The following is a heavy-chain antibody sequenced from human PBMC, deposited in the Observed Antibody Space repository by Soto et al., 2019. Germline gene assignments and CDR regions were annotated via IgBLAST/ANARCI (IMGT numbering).Heavy chain of an antibody. D-gene: IGHD1-1*01. J-gene: IGHJ4*02. CDR3: ARGPPRQLDY. V-gene: IGHV4-34*01. CDR1: GGSFSGYY. Sequence: SETLSLTCAVYGGSFSGYYWSWIRQPPGKGLEWIGEINHSGSTNYNPSLKSRVTISVDTSKNQFSLKLSSVTAADTAVYYCARGPPRQLDYWGQGTLVTVSS. CDR2: INHSGST.